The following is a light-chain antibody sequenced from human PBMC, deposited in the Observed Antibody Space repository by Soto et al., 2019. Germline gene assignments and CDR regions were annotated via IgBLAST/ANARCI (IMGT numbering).Light chain of an antibody. Sequence: EIVMTQSPVTLAVSPGERATLSCRASQSVPTNKLAWYQQKPGQAPRLLIYGASTRATGVPDRFTGSGSGTEFTLTISSLQSEDFAVYYCQQYNDWPLLFGQGTRLEIK. V-gene: IGKV3-15*01. CDR2: GAS. J-gene: IGKJ5*01. CDR1: QSVPTN. CDR3: QQYNDWPLL.